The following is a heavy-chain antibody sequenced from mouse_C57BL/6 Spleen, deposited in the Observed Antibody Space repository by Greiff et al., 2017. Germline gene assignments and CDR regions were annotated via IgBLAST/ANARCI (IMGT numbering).Heavy chain of an antibody. CDR3: ARKDSNLSYWYFDV. V-gene: IGHV1-69*01. Sequence: QVQLQQPGAELVMPGASVKLSCKASGYTFTSYWMHWVKQRPGQGLEWIGEIDPSDSYTNYNQKFKGKSTLTVDKSSSTAYMQLSSLTSEDSAVYYCARKDSNLSYWYFDVWGTGTTVTVSS. J-gene: IGHJ1*03. CDR1: GYTFTSYW. CDR2: IDPSDSYT. D-gene: IGHD2-5*01.